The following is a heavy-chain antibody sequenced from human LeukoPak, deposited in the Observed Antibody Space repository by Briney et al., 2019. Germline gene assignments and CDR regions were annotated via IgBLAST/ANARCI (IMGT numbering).Heavy chain of an antibody. CDR1: GFTFSSYG. V-gene: IGHV3-33*01. CDR3: ASTGKTYYDFWSGYYIEDY. J-gene: IGHJ4*02. Sequence: GGSLRPSCAASGFTFSSYGMHWVRQAPGKGLEWVAVVWYDGSNKYYADSVKGRFTISRDNSKNTLYLQMNSLRAEDTAVYYCASTGKTYYDFWSGYYIEDYWGQGTLVTVSS. D-gene: IGHD3-3*01. CDR2: VWYDGSNK.